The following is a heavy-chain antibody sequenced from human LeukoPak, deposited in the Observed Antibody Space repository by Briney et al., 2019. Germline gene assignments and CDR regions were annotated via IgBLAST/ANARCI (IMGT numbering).Heavy chain of an antibody. CDR3: ARVPHYYDSSGAGDY. D-gene: IGHD3-22*01. Sequence: PSETLSLTCTVSGGSISSGGYYWSWIRQHPGKGLEWIGYIYYSGSTYYNPSLKSRVTISVDTSKNQFSLKLSSETAADTAVYYCARVPHYYDSSGAGDYWGQGTLVTVSS. V-gene: IGHV4-31*03. J-gene: IGHJ4*02. CDR1: GGSISSGGYY. CDR2: IYYSGST.